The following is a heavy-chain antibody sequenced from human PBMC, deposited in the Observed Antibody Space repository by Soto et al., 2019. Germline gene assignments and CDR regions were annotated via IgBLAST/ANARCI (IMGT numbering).Heavy chain of an antibody. CDR3: ARDRGSYALDY. D-gene: IGHD1-26*01. V-gene: IGHV1-18*01. CDR2: ISAYNGNT. J-gene: IGHJ4*02. CDR1: GYTFTGYG. Sequence: QVQLVQSGAEVKKPGASVKVSCKASGYTFTGYGIGWVRQAPGQGLEWMGWISAYNGNTNYAQKLQGRVTMTTDTSTSTADMELRSLRSDDPAVYYCARDRGSYALDYWGQGTLVTVSS.